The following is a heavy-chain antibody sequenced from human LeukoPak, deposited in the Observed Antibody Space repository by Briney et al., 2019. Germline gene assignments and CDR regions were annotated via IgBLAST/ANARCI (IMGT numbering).Heavy chain of an antibody. CDR1: GFTFSNAW. J-gene: IGHJ4*02. D-gene: IGHD2-15*01. V-gene: IGHV3-15*01. Sequence: GGSLRLSCAASGFTFSNAWMSWVRQAPGKGLEWVGRINSKTDSGTTDYAAPVKGRFTILSDDSKNTLYLQMNSLKTEDTAVYYCTTGSQANKRYCSGGSCYLRRVAVNYSDYWGQGTLVTVSS. CDR3: TTGSQANKRYCSGGSCYLRRVAVNYSDY. CDR2: INSKTDSGTT.